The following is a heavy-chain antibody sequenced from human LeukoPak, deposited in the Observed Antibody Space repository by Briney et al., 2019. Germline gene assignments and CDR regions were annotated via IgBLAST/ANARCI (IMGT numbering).Heavy chain of an antibody. CDR2: IYPGDSDT. CDR3: ARLRSLRSGSYYSKYYFDY. D-gene: IGHD1-26*01. V-gene: IGHV5-51*01. Sequence: GESLKISCKGSGYSFTSYWIGWVRQMPGKGLEWMGIIYPGDSDTRYSPSFQGQVTISADKSIGTAYLQWSSLKASDTAMYYCARLRSLRSGSYYSKYYFDYWGQGTLVTVSS. CDR1: GYSFTSYW. J-gene: IGHJ4*02.